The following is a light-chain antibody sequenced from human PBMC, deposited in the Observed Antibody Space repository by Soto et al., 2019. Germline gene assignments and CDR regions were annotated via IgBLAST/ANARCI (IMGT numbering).Light chain of an antibody. CDR2: DAS. Sequence: DIQMTQSPSSLSASVGDTVTITCQASQDIGNDLKWYQQKPGKAPTLLVYDASDLEAGVPSKFSVSGSGTHFIFTINYLQPEDFATYYCQQNADFPYTFGQGTKLEIK. V-gene: IGKV1-33*01. J-gene: IGKJ2*01. CDR3: QQNADFPYT. CDR1: QDIGND.